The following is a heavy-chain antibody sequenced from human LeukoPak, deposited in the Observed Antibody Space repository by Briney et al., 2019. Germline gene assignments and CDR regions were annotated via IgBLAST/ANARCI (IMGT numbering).Heavy chain of an antibody. V-gene: IGHV3-53*05. CDR2: IYSGGST. Sequence: PGGSLRLSCAASGFTVSSNYMSWVRQAPGKGLEWVSVIYSGGSTYYADSVKGRFTNSRDNSKNTLYVQMNSLRVEDTAVYYCAGPSSSGVGYWGQGTLVTVSS. J-gene: IGHJ4*02. CDR1: GFTVSSNY. CDR3: AGPSSSGVGY. D-gene: IGHD3-10*01.